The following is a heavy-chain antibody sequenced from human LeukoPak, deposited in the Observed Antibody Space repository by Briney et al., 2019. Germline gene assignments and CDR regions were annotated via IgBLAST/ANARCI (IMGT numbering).Heavy chain of an antibody. CDR2: IYPGDSDT. D-gene: IGHD6-13*01. V-gene: IGHV5-51*01. CDR1: GYSFTSYW. CDR3: ASSVAAAGRADGMDV. J-gene: IGHJ6*02. Sequence: GESLKISCKGSGYSFTSYWIGWVRQMPGKGLEWMGIIYPGDSDTRYSPSFQGQVTISADKSISTAYLQWSSLKASDTAMYYCASSVAAAGRADGMDVWGQGTMVTVSS.